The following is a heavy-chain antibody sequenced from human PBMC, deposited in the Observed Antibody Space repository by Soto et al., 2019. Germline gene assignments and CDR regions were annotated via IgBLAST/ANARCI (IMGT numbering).Heavy chain of an antibody. CDR2: IIPIFGTA. V-gene: IGHV1-69*13. Sequence: AVKVSCKASGGTFSSYAISWVRQAPGQGLEWMGGIIPIFGTANYAQKFQGRVTITADESTSTAYMELSSLRSEDTAVYYCAGSGYDYVRGWRFDPWGQGTLVTVSS. J-gene: IGHJ5*02. D-gene: IGHD5-12*01. CDR1: GGTFSSYA. CDR3: AGSGYDYVRGWRFDP.